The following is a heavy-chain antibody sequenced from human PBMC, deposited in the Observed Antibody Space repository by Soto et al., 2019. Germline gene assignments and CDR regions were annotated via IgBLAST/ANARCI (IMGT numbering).Heavy chain of an antibody. D-gene: IGHD1-26*01. CDR2: IAYDGTIK. Sequence: GGSLRLSCAASGFTFSSYWMSWVRQAPGKGLEWVAVIAYDGTIKIYRDSVKGRFTISRDDSKSTLYQQLNSVRPEDKAVYYWARDKGKGAPEYLGYWGQGNLGT. CDR1: GFTFSSYW. J-gene: IGHJ4*02. CDR3: ARDKGKGAPEYLGY. V-gene: IGHV3-30-3*01.